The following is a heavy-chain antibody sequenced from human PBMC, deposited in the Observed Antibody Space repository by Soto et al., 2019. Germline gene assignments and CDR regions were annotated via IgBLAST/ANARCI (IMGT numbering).Heavy chain of an antibody. CDR2: IYYNSDRI. CDR3: GKDISPGGMDV. V-gene: IGHV3-9*01. J-gene: IGHJ6*04. CDR1: GSTFQDYA. Sequence: EVQLVESGGGLVQPGGSLRLSCAGSGSTFQDYAMHWVRQAPGKGLEWVSGIYYNSDRIDYADSVKGRFTISRDNARNSLYLQMNSRSTEDTAFYYCGKDISPGGMDVWGRGILVTVSS.